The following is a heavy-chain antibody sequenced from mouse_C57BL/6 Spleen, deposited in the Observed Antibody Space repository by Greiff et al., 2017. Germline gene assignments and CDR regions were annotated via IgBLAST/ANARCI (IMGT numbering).Heavy chain of an antibody. J-gene: IGHJ4*01. CDR2: IYPGDGDT. CDR1: GYAFSSYW. Sequence: VQLQQSGAELVKPGASVKISCKDSGYAFSSYWMNWVKQRPGKGLEWIGQIYPGDGDTNYNGKFKGKATLTADKSSSTAYMQLSSLTSEDSAVYFCARSGSYDAMDYWGQGTSVTVSS. D-gene: IGHD6-1*01. CDR3: ARSGSYDAMDY. V-gene: IGHV1-80*01.